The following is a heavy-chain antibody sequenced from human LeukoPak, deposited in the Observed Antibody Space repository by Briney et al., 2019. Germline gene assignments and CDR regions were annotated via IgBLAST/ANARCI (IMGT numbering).Heavy chain of an antibody. Sequence: PGGSLRLSCAASGFTFSSYGMHWVRQAPGKGLEWVAFIRYDGSNKYYADSVKGRFTISRDNSKNTLYLQMNSLRAEDTAVYYCAKTPLGPRLLWFGEFQLYFDYWGQGTLVTVSS. CDR1: GFTFSSYG. CDR3: AKTPLGPRLLWFGEFQLYFDY. D-gene: IGHD3-10*01. J-gene: IGHJ4*02. V-gene: IGHV3-30*02. CDR2: IRYDGSNK.